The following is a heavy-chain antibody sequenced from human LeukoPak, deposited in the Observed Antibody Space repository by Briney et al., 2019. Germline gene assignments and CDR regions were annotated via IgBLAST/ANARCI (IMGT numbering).Heavy chain of an antibody. J-gene: IGHJ4*02. CDR2: ISYDGSNK. CDR1: GFTFSSYA. Sequence: GGSLRLSCAASGFTFSSYAMHWVRQAPGKGLEWVAVISYDGSNKYYADSVKGRFTISRDNSKNTLYLQMNSLRAEDTAVYYCAAQGYSYVGYFDYWGQGTLVTVSS. CDR3: AAQGYSYVGYFDY. V-gene: IGHV3-30*04. D-gene: IGHD5-18*01.